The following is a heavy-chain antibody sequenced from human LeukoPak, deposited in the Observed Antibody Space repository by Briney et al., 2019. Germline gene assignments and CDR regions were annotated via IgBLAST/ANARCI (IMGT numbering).Heavy chain of an antibody. CDR1: GFTFDDSV. CDR3: AKVWRDGYYFDY. CDR2: ISDDGRST. Sequence: SGGSLRLSCAASGFTFDDSVMHWVRQAPGKGLEWVSLISDDGRSTYYADFVKGRFTISRDNSKNSLYLQMNSLRTEGTALYYCAKVWRDGYYFDYWGQGTLVTVSS. V-gene: IGHV3-43*02. J-gene: IGHJ4*02. D-gene: IGHD5-24*01.